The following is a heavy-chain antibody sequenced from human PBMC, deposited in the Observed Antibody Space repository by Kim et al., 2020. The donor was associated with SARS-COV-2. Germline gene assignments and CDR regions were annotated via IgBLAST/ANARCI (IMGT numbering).Heavy chain of an antibody. CDR3: TREGLTGTLPFDY. V-gene: IGHV3-49*03. D-gene: IGHD1-20*01. CDR2: IRSKAYGGTT. CDR1: GFTFGDYA. J-gene: IGHJ4*02. Sequence: GSLRLSCTASGFTFGDYAMSWFRQAPGKGLEWVGFIRSKAYGGTTEYAASVKGRFTISRDDSKSIAYLQMNSLKTEDTAVYYCTREGLTGTLPFDYWGQGTLVTVSS.